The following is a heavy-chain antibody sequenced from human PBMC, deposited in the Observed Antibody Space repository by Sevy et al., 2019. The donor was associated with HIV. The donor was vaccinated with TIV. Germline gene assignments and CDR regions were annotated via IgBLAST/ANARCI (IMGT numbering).Heavy chain of an antibody. Sequence: GGSLRLSCAASGFTFSKYSMSWVRQPPGKGLEWVSTLSFGCGEINYADSVKGRFTISRDNSKSSEYLQMNNLRPEDTAVYYCAREGCTKPHDYWGQGTLVTAS. CDR2: LSFGCGEI. V-gene: IGHV3-23*01. J-gene: IGHJ4*02. CDR1: GFTFSKYS. D-gene: IGHD2-8*01. CDR3: AREGCTKPHDY.